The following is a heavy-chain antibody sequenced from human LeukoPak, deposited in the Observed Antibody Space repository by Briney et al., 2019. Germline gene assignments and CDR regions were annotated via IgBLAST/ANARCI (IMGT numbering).Heavy chain of an antibody. D-gene: IGHD2-15*01. J-gene: IGHJ5*02. V-gene: IGHV4-59*11. CDR3: ASRAHCSGGSCYGNWFDP. CDR2: ISYSGIT. CDR1: GASISSHY. Sequence: SETLSFTCTVSGASISSHYWSWIRQSPGKGLEWIGYISYSGITNYNPSLKSRVTISVDTSKNHFSLRLSSVTAADTAVYYCASRAHCSGGSCYGNWFDPWGQGTLVTVSS.